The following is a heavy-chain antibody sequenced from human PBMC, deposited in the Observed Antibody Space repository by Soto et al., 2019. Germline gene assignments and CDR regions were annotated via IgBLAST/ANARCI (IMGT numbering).Heavy chain of an antibody. Sequence: PGGSLRLSCAASGFTFGSYALNWVRQAPGKGLEWVSGFSGSGDSTYYADSVKGRFTISRDNSENTLYLQMDSLRAEDTAVYYCAKGYRFDPWGQGTLVTVSS. CDR1: GFTFGSYA. D-gene: IGHD1-20*01. V-gene: IGHV3-23*01. CDR3: AKGYRFDP. J-gene: IGHJ5*02. CDR2: FSGSGDST.